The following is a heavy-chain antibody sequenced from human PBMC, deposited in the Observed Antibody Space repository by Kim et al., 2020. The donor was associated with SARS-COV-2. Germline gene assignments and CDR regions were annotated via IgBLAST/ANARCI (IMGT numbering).Heavy chain of an antibody. CDR2: ISYSGST. Sequence: SETLSLSCTVSGGSITSSPYYWDWIRQPPGKGLEWIGTISYSGSTYYNPSLKSRITISVDTSKNQFSLRLTSVTAADTAVYYCARDLATGGFDAFDTWGQGTMVIVSS. V-gene: IGHV4-39*07. CDR1: GGSITSSPYY. J-gene: IGHJ3*02. CDR3: ARDLATGGFDAFDT. D-gene: IGHD3-16*01.